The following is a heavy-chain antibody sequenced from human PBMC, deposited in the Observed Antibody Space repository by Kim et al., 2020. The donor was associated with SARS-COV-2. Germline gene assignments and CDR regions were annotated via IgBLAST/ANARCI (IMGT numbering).Heavy chain of an antibody. V-gene: IGHV4-31*02. D-gene: IGHD3-16*01. J-gene: IGHJ4*02. CDR2: RGST. Sequence: RGSTFFNPSLKSRVLISMDTSNNQFSLRLSSVTAADTAVYYCARFDGFVDYWGQGTLVTVSS. CDR3: ARFDGFVDY.